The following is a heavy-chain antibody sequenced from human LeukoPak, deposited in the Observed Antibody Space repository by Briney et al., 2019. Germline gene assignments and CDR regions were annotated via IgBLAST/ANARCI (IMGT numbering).Heavy chain of an antibody. Sequence: ASVKVSCKASGYTFTSYYMHWVRQAPGQGLEWMGIINPSGGSTSYAQKFQGIVTMTRDTSTSTVYMELSSLRSEDTAVYYCARSYCSGGSCYFLDYWGQGTLVTVSS. J-gene: IGHJ4*02. CDR2: INPSGGST. V-gene: IGHV1-46*01. CDR1: GYTFTSYY. CDR3: ARSYCSGGSCYFLDY. D-gene: IGHD2-15*01.